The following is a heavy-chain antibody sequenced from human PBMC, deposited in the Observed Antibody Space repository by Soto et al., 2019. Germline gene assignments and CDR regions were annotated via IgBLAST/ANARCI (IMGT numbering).Heavy chain of an antibody. D-gene: IGHD6-19*01. CDR1: GYTFSGFC. CDR2: INPNSGGT. Sequence: GASVKVSCKASGYTFSGFCMHWVRQAPGQGLEWMGWINPNSGGTKSAEKFQGRVTMTSDTSISTAYMELSRLTSDDTAVYYCASAAVTGTAGLDFWGQGTQVTVSS. J-gene: IGHJ4*02. CDR3: ASAAVTGTAGLDF. V-gene: IGHV1-2*02.